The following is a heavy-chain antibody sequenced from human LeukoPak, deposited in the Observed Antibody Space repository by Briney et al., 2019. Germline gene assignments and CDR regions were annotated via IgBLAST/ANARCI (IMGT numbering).Heavy chain of an antibody. D-gene: IGHD6-6*01. CDR1: GFTFSSYA. CDR3: AKDRSSSFSGFLEY. J-gene: IGHJ4*02. Sequence: PGGSLRLSCAASGFTFSSYAMNWVRQAPGKGLEWVSAMSYSGSSTYYADSVKGRFTISRDNSKSTLYLQMNSLRAEDTAVYYCAKDRSSSFSGFLEYWGQGTLVTVSS. CDR2: MSYSGSST. V-gene: IGHV3-23*01.